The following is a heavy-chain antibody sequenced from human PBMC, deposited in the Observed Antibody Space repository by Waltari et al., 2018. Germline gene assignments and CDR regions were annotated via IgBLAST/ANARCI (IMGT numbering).Heavy chain of an antibody. Sequence: EVQVLESGGDLVKPGGSLRLSCAASGVTFSHYAINWVRLAPGTGLQWVSAITVGDDTYYADSVKGRFTISRDTSKDTVYLQMNGLRADDTAVYYCATPFYNWDDPLHSWGPGTLVTVSS. J-gene: IGHJ4*02. CDR1: GVTFSHYA. D-gene: IGHD1-20*01. CDR3: ATPFYNWDDPLHS. CDR2: ITVGDDT. V-gene: IGHV3-23*01.